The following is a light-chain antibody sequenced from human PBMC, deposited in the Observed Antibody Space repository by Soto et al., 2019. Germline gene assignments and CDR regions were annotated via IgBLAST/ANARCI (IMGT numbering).Light chain of an antibody. CDR1: QTISTY. V-gene: IGKV1-39*01. J-gene: IGKJ1*01. Sequence: DIQMTQSPSSLAASVGDRVTITCRASQTISTYLNWYQQKPGKAPNLLIYTASNLESGVPSRFSGSGSGTDFTLTISSLQPEDFATYYCQQSYTVPLTFGQGTKVDI. CDR3: QQSYTVPLT. CDR2: TAS.